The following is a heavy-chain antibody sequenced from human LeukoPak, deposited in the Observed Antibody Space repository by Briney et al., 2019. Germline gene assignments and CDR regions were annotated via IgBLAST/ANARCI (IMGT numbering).Heavy chain of an antibody. CDR1: GFTFSSYG. V-gene: IGHV3-30*18. J-gene: IGHJ4*02. CDR2: ISNDGSNK. CDR3: AKDQYVGCAVVAGDY. Sequence: GRSLRLSCAASGFTFSSYGIHWVRQAPGKGLEWVAHISNDGSNKDYADSVKGRFTMSSDNSENTLYLQMNSLRVDDTAVYYCAKDQYVGCAVVAGDYWRQPTLVVVSS. D-gene: IGHD6-19*01.